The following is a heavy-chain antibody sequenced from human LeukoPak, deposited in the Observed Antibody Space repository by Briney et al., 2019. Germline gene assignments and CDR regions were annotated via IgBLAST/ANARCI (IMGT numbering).Heavy chain of an antibody. Sequence: RRSLRLSCAASGFTFSSYGMHWVRHNPGKGLEWVAVISYDESQKWYADSVKGRFTISRDISKNTLFLEMDSLRGEDTAVYYCARAYDSSWHNFDYWGQGSLVTVSS. V-gene: IGHV3-30*03. J-gene: IGHJ4*02. D-gene: IGHD6-13*01. CDR1: GFTFSSYG. CDR3: ARAYDSSWHNFDY. CDR2: ISYDESQK.